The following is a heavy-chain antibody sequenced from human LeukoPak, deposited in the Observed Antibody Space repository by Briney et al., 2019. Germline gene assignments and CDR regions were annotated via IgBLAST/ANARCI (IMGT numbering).Heavy chain of an antibody. CDR3: ARGRFRYYDSSGYYGPDY. J-gene: IGHJ4*02. CDR2: ISSSSNYI. V-gene: IGHV3-21*01. D-gene: IGHD3-22*01. CDR1: GFTFSSYS. Sequence: GGSLRLSCAASGFTFSSYSMNWVRQAPGKGLEWVSSISSSSNYIYYADSVKGRFTITRDNAKNSLYLQMNSLRADDTAVYYCARGRFRYYDSSGYYGPDYWGQGTLVTVSS.